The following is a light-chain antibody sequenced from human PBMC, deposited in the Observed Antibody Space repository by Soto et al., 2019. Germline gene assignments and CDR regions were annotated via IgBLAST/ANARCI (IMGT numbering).Light chain of an antibody. J-gene: IGKJ1*01. Sequence: DIQMTQSPSTLSASVGDRVTITCRASQSISSWLAWYQQKPGKAPKLLIYKASSLESGVPSRFSGSASGTEFPLTISSLQPDDSESYYCQPNNSYSRAFGQGTKV. V-gene: IGKV1-5*03. CDR2: KAS. CDR3: QPNNSYSRA. CDR1: QSISSW.